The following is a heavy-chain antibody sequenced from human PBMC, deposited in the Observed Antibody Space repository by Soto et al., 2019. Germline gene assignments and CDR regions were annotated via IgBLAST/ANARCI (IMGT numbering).Heavy chain of an antibody. CDR2: INAGNGDT. J-gene: IGHJ4*02. CDR1: GYTFRNNA. Sequence: QVQLVQSGAEVKKPGASVRISCKASGYTFRNNAIHWVRQAPGQRPEWVGWINAGNGDTKYSEKFQGRVTITRDTSATTAYMELSGLTSADTAVFYCARDNVRSVTYFYDYWGQGTLVTVSS. V-gene: IGHV1-3*01. CDR3: ARDNVRSVTYFYDY. D-gene: IGHD3-10*01.